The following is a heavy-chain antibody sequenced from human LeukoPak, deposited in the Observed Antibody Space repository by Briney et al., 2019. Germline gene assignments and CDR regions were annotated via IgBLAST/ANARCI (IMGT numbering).Heavy chain of an antibody. CDR2: INRDGSER. CDR3: ARRNAMDV. Sequence: GGSLRLSCAASGFTFSDYWMSWVRQAPGKGLEWVANINRDGSERYYVDSVKGRFTISRDDAKSSLYLQMNSLRAEDTAVYYCARRNAMDVWGQGTTVIVFS. CDR1: GFTFSDYW. J-gene: IGHJ6*02. V-gene: IGHV3-7*03.